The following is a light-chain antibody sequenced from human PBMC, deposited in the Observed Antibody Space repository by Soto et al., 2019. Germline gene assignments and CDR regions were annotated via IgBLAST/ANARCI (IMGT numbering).Light chain of an antibody. CDR1: QSLVYGDANSF. CDR2: QVS. V-gene: IGKV2-30*01. Sequence: DVVMTQSPLSLPVTLGQPASISCRSSQSLVYGDANSFFNWFHQRPGQPPRRLIYQVSNRDSGVPDRFSGSVSATDFTLRISRVEAEDVGVYYCMQGSHWPPRYTFGQGTKLDIK. CDR3: MQGSHWPPRYT. J-gene: IGKJ2*01.